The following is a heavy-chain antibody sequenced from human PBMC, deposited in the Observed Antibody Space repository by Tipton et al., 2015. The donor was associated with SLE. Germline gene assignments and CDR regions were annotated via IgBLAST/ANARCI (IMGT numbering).Heavy chain of an antibody. CDR1: GGSITNYY. Sequence: TLSLTCTVSGGSITNYYWGWVRQSAGKGLEWIGRICCGGSTKYNPSLQSRVSLSVAASKGHFSLLLTSVTAADTAVYYCVICSPSSCSYFDYWGQGRLVTVSS. CDR2: ICCGGST. J-gene: IGHJ4*02. D-gene: IGHD2-15*01. V-gene: IGHV4-4*07. CDR3: VICSPSSCSYFDY.